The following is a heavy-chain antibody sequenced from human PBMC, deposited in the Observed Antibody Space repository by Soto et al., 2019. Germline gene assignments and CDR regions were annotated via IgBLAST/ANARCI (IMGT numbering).Heavy chain of an antibody. J-gene: IGHJ5*02. V-gene: IGHV4-31*03. CDR1: GGSISSGGYY. Sequence: TLSLTCTVSGGSISSGGYYWSWIRQHPGKGLEWIGYIYYSGSTYYNPSLKSRVTISVDTSKNQFPLKLSSVTAADTAVYYCARDRANVPLYCSGGSCYGDQLFDPWGQGTLVTVSS. CDR3: ARDRANVPLYCSGGSCYGDQLFDP. D-gene: IGHD2-15*01. CDR2: IYYSGST.